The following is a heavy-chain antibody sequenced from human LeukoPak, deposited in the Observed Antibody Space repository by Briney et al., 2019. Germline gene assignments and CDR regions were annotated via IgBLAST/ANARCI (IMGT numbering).Heavy chain of an antibody. CDR2: ISRSGSTI. Sequence: HPGGSLRLSCAAPGFTFSSYEMNWVRQAPGKGLEWVSYISRSGSTIYYADSVKGRFTISRDNAKNSLYLQMSSLRAEDTAVYYCGSGYDIDYWGQGILVTVSP. D-gene: IGHD2-2*01. V-gene: IGHV3-48*03. CDR3: GSGYDIDY. J-gene: IGHJ4*02. CDR1: GFTFSSYE.